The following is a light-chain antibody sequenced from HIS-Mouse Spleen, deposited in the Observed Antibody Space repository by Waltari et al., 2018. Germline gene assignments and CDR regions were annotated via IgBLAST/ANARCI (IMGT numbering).Light chain of an antibody. V-gene: IGKV3-20*01. CDR2: GAS. CDR3: QQYGSSPPYT. Sequence: EIVLTQSPGTLSLSPGERATLSCRASQSVSRSYLAWYQQKPGQAPRLLIYGASSRATGIPDKFSGSGSGTDFTLTVSRLGTEDVAVYYCQQYGSSPPYTFGQGTKLEIK. J-gene: IGKJ2*01. CDR1: QSVSRSY.